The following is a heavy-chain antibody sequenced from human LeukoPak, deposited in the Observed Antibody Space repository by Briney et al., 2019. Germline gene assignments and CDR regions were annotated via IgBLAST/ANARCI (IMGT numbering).Heavy chain of an antibody. Sequence: GGSLRLSCAASGFTFSSYDMHWVRQATGKGLEWVSTIGAGGDSYYPGSVKGRFTISRENAKNSLYLQMNSLRAGDTAMYYCARGTVATIGWYFDLWGRGTLVTVSS. CDR1: GFTFSSYD. CDR3: ARGTVATIGWYFDL. J-gene: IGHJ2*01. V-gene: IGHV3-13*01. D-gene: IGHD5-12*01. CDR2: IGAGGDS.